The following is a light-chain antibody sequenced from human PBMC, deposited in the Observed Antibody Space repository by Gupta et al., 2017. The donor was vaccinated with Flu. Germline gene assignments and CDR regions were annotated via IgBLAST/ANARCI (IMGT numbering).Light chain of an antibody. J-gene: IGLJ2*01. V-gene: IGLV6-57*01. CDR1: SCSIASNY. CDR3: QSYEV. CDR2: EDN. Sequence: NSMLTQPHSVSESPGKTVTLSCTRSSCSIASNYVQWYQQRPGTSPTTVIYEDNQRPSGVPDRFSGSIDSSSNSASLTISGLNNEDEADYYCQSYEVFGGGTKLTVL.